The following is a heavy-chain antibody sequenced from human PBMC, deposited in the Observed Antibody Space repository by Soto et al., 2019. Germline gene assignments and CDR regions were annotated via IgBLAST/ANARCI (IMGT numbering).Heavy chain of an antibody. CDR2: IYYSGSA. J-gene: IGHJ4*02. CDR3: ASMATTVTTYFDY. V-gene: IGHV4-59*01. Sequence: SETLSLTCTVSGGSISSYYWSWIRQPPGKGLEWIGYIYYSGSANYNPSLKSRVTISVDTSKNQFSQKLSSVTAADTAVYYCASMATTVTTYFDYWGQGTLVTVSS. CDR1: GGSISSYY. D-gene: IGHD4-17*01.